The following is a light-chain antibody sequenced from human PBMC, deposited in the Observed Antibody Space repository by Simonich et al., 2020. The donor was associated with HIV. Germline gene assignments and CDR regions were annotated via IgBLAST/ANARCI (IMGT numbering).Light chain of an antibody. J-gene: IGLJ3*02. Sequence: QSALTQPASVSGSPGQSITISCTGTSSDVGGYNYVSWYQQHPGKAPKLIIYVVTNRPSGVSNRFSGSKSGNTASLTISGLQAEDEADYYCSSYTRSSTWVFGGGTKLTVL. CDR2: VVT. CDR3: SSYTRSSTWV. CDR1: SSDVGGYNY. V-gene: IGLV2-14*03.